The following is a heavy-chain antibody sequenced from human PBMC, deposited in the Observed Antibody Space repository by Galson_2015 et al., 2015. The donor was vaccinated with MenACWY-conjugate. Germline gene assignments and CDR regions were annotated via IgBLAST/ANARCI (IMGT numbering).Heavy chain of an antibody. CDR2: IKPDGSEK. CDR1: GFTFGRNW. J-gene: IGHJ4*02. CDR3: ASEDYYYDSSSRRKLSMDY. Sequence: SLRLSCAVSGFTFGRNWMHWVRQAPGKGLERVADIKPDGSEKYYADSVQGRFNISRDNVKNSLYLQMNSLRAEDTAVYYCASEDYYYDSSSRRKLSMDYWGQGTLVTVSS. V-gene: IGHV3-7*03. D-gene: IGHD3-22*01.